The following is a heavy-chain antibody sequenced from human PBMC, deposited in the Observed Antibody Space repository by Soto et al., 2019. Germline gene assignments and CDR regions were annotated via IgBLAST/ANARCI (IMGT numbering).Heavy chain of an antibody. V-gene: IGHV4-59*01. D-gene: IGHD1-26*01. Sequence: SETLSLTCTVSNGSIGSYHWGWIRQSPGKGLEWIGSVSHSGITKYDPSLKGRVTISEDTSKNQISLSVDSVTAADTALYSCARGSARRGAAFDIWGQGTTVTVSS. CDR3: ARGSARRGAAFDI. CDR2: VSHSGIT. CDR1: NGSIGSYH. J-gene: IGHJ3*02.